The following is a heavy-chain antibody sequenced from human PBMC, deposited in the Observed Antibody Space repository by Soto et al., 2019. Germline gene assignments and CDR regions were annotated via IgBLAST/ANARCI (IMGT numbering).Heavy chain of an antibody. V-gene: IGHV3-23*01. Sequence: GGSLRLSCAASGFTFSTYAMAWVLQAPGKGLEWVSGFSASGLNTDYADPVKGRFYISRDNSKNSLYLQMNSLRAEDTAVYYCARDLVAAAGRLGAFDIWGQGTMVT. J-gene: IGHJ3*02. CDR1: GFTFSTYA. CDR3: ARDLVAAAGRLGAFDI. CDR2: FSASGLNT. D-gene: IGHD6-13*01.